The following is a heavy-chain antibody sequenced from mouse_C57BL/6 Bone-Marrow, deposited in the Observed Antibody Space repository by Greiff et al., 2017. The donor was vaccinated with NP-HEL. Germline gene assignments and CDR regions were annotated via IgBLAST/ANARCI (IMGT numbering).Heavy chain of an antibody. CDR2: LSDGGSYT. D-gene: IGHD2-3*01. V-gene: IGHV5-4*01. CDR1: GFTFSSYA. Sequence: VHLVESGGGLVKPGGSLKLSCAASGFTFSSYALSWVRQTPEKRLEWVATLSDGGSYTYYPDNVKGRFTISRDNAKNNLYLQMSHLKSEDTAMYYCARWGWLLLAYWGQGTLVTVSA. J-gene: IGHJ3*01. CDR3: ARWGWLLLAY.